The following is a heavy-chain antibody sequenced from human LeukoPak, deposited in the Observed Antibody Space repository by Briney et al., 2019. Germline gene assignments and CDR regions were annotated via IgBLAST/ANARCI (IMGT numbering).Heavy chain of an antibody. V-gene: IGHV1-18*01. J-gene: IGHJ1*01. CDR1: GYTFTSYG. Sequence: GASVKVSCKASGYTFTSYGISWVRQAPGQGLEWMGWISAYNGNTNYAQKLQGRVTMTTDTSTSTAYMELRSLRSEDTAVYYCARDYDFGSSARYFQHWGQGTLVTVSS. D-gene: IGHD3/OR15-3a*01. CDR2: ISAYNGNT. CDR3: ARDYDFGSSARYFQH.